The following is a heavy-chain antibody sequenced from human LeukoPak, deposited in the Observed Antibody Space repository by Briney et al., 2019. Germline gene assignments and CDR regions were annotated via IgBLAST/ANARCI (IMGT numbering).Heavy chain of an antibody. CDR1: GFTFSSYE. V-gene: IGHV3-48*03. Sequence: GGSLRLSCAASGFTFSSYEMNWVRQAPGKGLEWVSYISSSGSTIYYADSVKGRFTISRDNAKNSLYLQMNSLRAEDTAVYYCARDSGYDSGWFDPWGQGTLVTVSS. J-gene: IGHJ5*02. CDR3: ARDSGYDSGWFDP. D-gene: IGHD5-12*01. CDR2: ISSSGSTI.